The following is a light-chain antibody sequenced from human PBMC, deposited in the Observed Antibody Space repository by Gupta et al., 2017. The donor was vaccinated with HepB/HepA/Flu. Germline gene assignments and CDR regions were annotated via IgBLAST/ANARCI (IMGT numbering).Light chain of an antibody. V-gene: IGKV1-39*01. Sequence: DIQMTQSPPSLSAFVGDRVTITCRASQTITTYVNWYQQKPGKAPTLLIYDTSTLQSGVPSRFSGSASGTEFTLTISSLQPEDYSTYFCQQSYTAPPTFGQGTKVEIK. CDR1: QTITTY. J-gene: IGKJ1*01. CDR2: DTS. CDR3: QQSYTAPPT.